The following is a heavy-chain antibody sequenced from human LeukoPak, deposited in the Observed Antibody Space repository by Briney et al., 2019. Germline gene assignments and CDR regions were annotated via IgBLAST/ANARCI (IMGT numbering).Heavy chain of an antibody. D-gene: IGHD2-2*01. CDR1: GGSIRNYY. V-gene: IGHV4-59*01. J-gene: IGHJ4*02. CDR2: TYDSVSF. Sequence: SESLSVTRAVPGGSIRNYYWCWIRQPPGKGLEWMGYTYDSVSFSYNPSLRSRVSISIDTSKNQFSLNLSSVTAADTAVYYCARGWASSWYYFDFWGQGTLVTVSS. CDR3: ARGWASSWYYFDF.